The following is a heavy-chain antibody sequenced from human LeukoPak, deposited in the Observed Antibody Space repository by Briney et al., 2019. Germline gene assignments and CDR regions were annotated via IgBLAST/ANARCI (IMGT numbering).Heavy chain of an antibody. Sequence: SVKVSCKASGGTVSSYAISWVRQAPGQGLEWMGGIIPIFGTTNYAQTFQGRVTITADKSTSTAYMELSSLRSEDTAVYYCAGAGDNDFWSGSDGGDNWFDPWGQGTLVTVSS. V-gene: IGHV1-69*06. CDR1: GGTVSSYA. CDR2: IIPIFGTT. CDR3: AGAGDNDFWSGSDGGDNWFDP. J-gene: IGHJ5*02. D-gene: IGHD3-3*01.